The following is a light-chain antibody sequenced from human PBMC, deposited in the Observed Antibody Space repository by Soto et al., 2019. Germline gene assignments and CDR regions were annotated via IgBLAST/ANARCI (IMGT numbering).Light chain of an antibody. CDR1: QTIFSTSYNKSY. CDR2: WAS. CDR3: QQYYASPIT. J-gene: IGKJ5*01. V-gene: IGKV4-1*01. Sequence: DIVMTQSPDSLAMSLGERAAINCKSSQTIFSTSYNKSYLSWYQKKSGQPPRLLIYWASTREPGVPDRFSGSVSGTDFTLTINSLQPEDVAVYYCQQYYASPITFGQGTRLGIK.